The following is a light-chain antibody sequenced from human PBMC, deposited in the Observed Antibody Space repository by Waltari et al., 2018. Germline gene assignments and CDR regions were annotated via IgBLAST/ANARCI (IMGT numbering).Light chain of an antibody. CDR3: QQLNSYPSLT. Sequence: DIQFTQSPSFLSASVGDRVTITCRASQGISSYLAWYQQKPGKAPKLLIYAASTLQSGVPSRFSSSGSGTEFTLTISSLQPEDCATYYCQQLNSYPSLTFGGGTKVEIK. V-gene: IGKV1-9*01. CDR2: AAS. J-gene: IGKJ4*01. CDR1: QGISSY.